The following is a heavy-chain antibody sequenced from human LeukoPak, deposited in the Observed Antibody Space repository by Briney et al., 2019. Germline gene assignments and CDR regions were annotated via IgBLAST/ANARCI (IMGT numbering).Heavy chain of an antibody. CDR1: GGSISSYY. CDR3: ARHRIAAAGQGNYFDY. Sequence: SETLSLTCTVSGGSISSYYWSWIRQPPGKGLEWIGSIYYSGSTYYNPSLKSRVTISVDTSKNQFSLKLSSVTAADTAVYYCARHRIAAAGQGNYFDYWGQGTLVTVSS. J-gene: IGHJ4*02. D-gene: IGHD6-13*01. V-gene: IGHV4-39*01. CDR2: IYYSGST.